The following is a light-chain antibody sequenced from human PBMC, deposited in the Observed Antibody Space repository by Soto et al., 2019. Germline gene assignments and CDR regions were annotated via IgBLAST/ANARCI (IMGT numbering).Light chain of an antibody. CDR1: SSNIGSNY. Sequence: QPVLTQPPLASGTPGQRVTISCSGSSSNIGSNYVYWYQQLPGTAPKLLIYRNNQRPSGVPDRFSGSKSGTSASLAISGLRSEDEADYYCAAWDDSLSVVVFGGGTKVTVL. CDR2: RNN. CDR3: AAWDDSLSVVV. V-gene: IGLV1-47*01. J-gene: IGLJ2*01.